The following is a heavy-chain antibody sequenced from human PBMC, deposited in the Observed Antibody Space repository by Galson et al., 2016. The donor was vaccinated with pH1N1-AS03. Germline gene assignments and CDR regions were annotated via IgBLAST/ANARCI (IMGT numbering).Heavy chain of an antibody. CDR2: ISSRSSDI. V-gene: IGHV3-21*01. CDR1: GFTFSSYS. J-gene: IGHJ4*02. D-gene: IGHD7-27*01. Sequence: SLRLSCAASGFTFSSYSVNWVRQAPGKGLEWVSSISSRSSDIYYADSVKGRFTISRDNAKNSLYLQMDSLRAEDTAVYYCARTNWFDYWGQGTLVTVSS. CDR3: ARTNWFDY.